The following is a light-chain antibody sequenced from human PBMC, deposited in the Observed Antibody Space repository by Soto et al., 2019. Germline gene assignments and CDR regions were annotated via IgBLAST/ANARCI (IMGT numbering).Light chain of an antibody. Sequence: ESVLTQSPGTLSMSPGERATLSCRASQSVSSSYSAWYQQKPGQAPRLLIYGASSRATGIPDRFSGSGSGTDFTLTISRLEPEDFAVYYCQQYGSSPFTFGPGTIVDIK. CDR3: QQYGSSPFT. CDR2: GAS. CDR1: QSVSSSY. V-gene: IGKV3-20*01. J-gene: IGKJ3*01.